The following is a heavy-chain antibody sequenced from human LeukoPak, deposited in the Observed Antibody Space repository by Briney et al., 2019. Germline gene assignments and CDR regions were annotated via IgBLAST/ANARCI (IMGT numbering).Heavy chain of an antibody. V-gene: IGHV3-23*01. J-gene: IGHJ4*02. Sequence: GSLRLSCAASGFTFSSYAMSWVGQAPGKGLEWVSAISGSGVSTYYADSVKGRFTISRDNSKNTQYLQMNSLRAEDTAVYYCAKGYTHSNTIFGVVIGYYFDYWGQGTLVTVSS. D-gene: IGHD3-3*01. CDR2: ISGSGVST. CDR1: GFTFSSYA. CDR3: AKGYTHSNTIFGVVIGYYFDY.